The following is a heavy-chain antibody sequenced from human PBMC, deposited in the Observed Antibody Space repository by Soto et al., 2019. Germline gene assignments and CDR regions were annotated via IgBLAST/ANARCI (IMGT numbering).Heavy chain of an antibody. V-gene: IGHV3-23*01. CDR2: ISGSGGST. CDR3: AKDLRFWSVRRFRTQPYYMDV. J-gene: IGHJ6*03. Sequence: GGSLRLSCAASGFTFSSYAMSWVRQAPGKGLEWVSAISGSGGSTYYADSVKGRFTISRDNSKNTLYLQMNSLRAEDTAVYYCAKDLRFWSVRRFRTQPYYMDVWGKGTTVTVSS. CDR1: GFTFSSYA. D-gene: IGHD3-3*01.